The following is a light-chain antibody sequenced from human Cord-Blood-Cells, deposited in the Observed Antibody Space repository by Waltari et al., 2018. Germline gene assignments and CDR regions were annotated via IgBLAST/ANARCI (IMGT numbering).Light chain of an antibody. V-gene: IGLV2-11*01. CDR2: DVS. CDR3: CSYAGSYTSVV. CDR1: SSEVGGYNY. Sequence: QSPMRPPRAGSGAPGQTGTIPCARTSSEVGGYNYVSWYQQHPGKAPKLMIYDVSKRPSGVPDRFSGSQSGNTASLTTSVLQAEDEDDYFCCSYAGSYTSVVFGGGTKLTVL. J-gene: IGLJ2*01.